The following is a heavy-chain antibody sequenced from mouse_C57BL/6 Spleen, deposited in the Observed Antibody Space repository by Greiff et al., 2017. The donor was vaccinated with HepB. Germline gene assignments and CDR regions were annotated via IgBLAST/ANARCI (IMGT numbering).Heavy chain of an antibody. V-gene: IGHV3-1*01. D-gene: IGHD2-3*01. CDR1: GYSITSGYD. J-gene: IGHJ3*01. CDR2: ISYSGST. Sequence: EVKLMESGPGMVKPSQSLSLTCTVTGYSITSGYDWHWIRHFPGNKLEWMGYISYSGSTNYNPSLKSRISITHDTSKNHFFLKLNSVTTEDTATYYCARGGDDGGFAYWGQGTLVTVSA. CDR3: ARGGDDGGFAY.